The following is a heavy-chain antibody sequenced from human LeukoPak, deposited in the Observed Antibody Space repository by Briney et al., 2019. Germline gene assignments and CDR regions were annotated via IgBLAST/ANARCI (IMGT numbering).Heavy chain of an antibody. J-gene: IGHJ4*02. D-gene: IGHD5-18*01. Sequence: SVKVSCKASGGTFSSYAISWVRQAPGQGLEWMGRIIPIFGTANYAQKFQGRVTITTDEYTSTAYMELSSLRSEDTAAYYCARDRVEYSYAHNFDYWGQGTLVTVSS. CDR1: GGTFSSYA. CDR3: ARDRVEYSYAHNFDY. CDR2: IIPIFGTA. V-gene: IGHV1-69*05.